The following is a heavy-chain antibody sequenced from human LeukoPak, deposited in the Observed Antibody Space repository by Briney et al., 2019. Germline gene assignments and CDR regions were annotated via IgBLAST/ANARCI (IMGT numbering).Heavy chain of an antibody. D-gene: IGHD1-26*01. CDR2: IRSKAYGGTT. J-gene: IGHJ4*02. CDR3: TRVWNSGSFDY. V-gene: IGHV3-49*04. CDR1: GFTFGDYA. Sequence: GGSLRLSCTASGFTFGDYAMSWVRQAPGKGLEWVGFIRSKAYGGTTEYAASVKGRFTISRDDSKSIAYLQMSSLKTEDTAVYYCTRVWNSGSFDYWGQGTLVTVSS.